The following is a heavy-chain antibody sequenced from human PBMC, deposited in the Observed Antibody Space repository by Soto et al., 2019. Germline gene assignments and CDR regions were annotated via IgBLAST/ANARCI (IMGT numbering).Heavy chain of an antibody. J-gene: IGHJ4*02. CDR3: ARDWAGYTRGWDY. D-gene: IGHD6-19*01. V-gene: IGHV3-11*05. Sequence: QVQLVESGGGLVKPGGSLRLSCAASGFTFSDHYMSWIRQAPGKGLEWLSYISTSSSYTNYADSVKGRFTISRDNAKNSLYLQMNSLRAEDTALYYCARDWAGYTRGWDYWGQGTLVTVSS. CDR2: ISTSSSYT. CDR1: GFTFSDHY.